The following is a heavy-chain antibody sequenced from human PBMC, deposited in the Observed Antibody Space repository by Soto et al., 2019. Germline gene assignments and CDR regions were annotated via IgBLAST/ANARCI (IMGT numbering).Heavy chain of an antibody. D-gene: IGHD3-22*01. CDR2: ISGDGAAT. Sequence: PGGSLRLSCVASGFTFSNYAMSWVRQTPGRGLEWVSAISGDGAATYFANFLRGRFIISRDNSRNTLYLQMDTMRGEDTAIYYCAKGFSRLYYYDSSGYCGNDYWGQGTLVTVSS. V-gene: IGHV3-23*01. CDR3: AKGFSRLYYYDSSGYCGNDY. CDR1: GFTFSNYA. J-gene: IGHJ4*02.